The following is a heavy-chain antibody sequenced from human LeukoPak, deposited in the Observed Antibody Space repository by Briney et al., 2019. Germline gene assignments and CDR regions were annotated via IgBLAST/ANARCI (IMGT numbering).Heavy chain of an antibody. D-gene: IGHD1-1*01. CDR1: GYTFTAYY. J-gene: IGHJ4*02. V-gene: IGHV1-2*02. CDR3: AREGAPQLSSYFDH. Sequence: ASVKVSCKASGYTFTAYYIHWVRQAPGQGLEWMGWINPNTGGTNSAQRFQGRVTMTRDTSINTAYMELSSLRSDDMAMYYCAREGAPQLSSYFDHWGQGTLVTVSS. CDR2: INPNTGGT.